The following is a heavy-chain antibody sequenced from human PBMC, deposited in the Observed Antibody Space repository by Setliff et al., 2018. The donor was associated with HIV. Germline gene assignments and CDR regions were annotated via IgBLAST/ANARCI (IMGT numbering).Heavy chain of an antibody. CDR3: ARGQYDILTGLRRDAFDM. V-gene: IGHV1-69*10. J-gene: IGHJ3*02. Sequence: SVKVSCKASGDTFNSLAFNWVRQAPGQGLEWMGDFISILSRAQYAQKFQGRLTITADESTRTTYMELGSLTSEDTAVYYCARGQYDILTGLRRDAFDMWGQGTMVTVSS. D-gene: IGHD3-9*01. CDR2: FISILSRA. CDR1: GDTFNSLA.